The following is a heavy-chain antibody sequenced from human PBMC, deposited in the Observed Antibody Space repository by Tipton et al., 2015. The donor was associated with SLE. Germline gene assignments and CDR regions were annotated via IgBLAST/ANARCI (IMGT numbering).Heavy chain of an antibody. CDR2: IYYSGST. D-gene: IGHD3-3*01. Sequence: TLSLTCTVSGGSISSSSYYWGWIRQPPGKGLEWIGSIYYSGSTHYNPSLKSRVTISVDTSKNQFSLKLSSVTAADTAVYYCARFRYYDLLYYFDYWGQGTLVTVSS. CDR1: GGSISSSSYY. J-gene: IGHJ4*02. CDR3: ARFRYYDLLYYFDY. V-gene: IGHV4-39*07.